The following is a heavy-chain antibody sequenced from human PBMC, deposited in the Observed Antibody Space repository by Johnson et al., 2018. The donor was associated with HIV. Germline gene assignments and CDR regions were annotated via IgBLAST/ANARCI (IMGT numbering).Heavy chain of an antibody. Sequence: QLVESGGGLVQPGRSLRLSCAASGFTFDDYAMHWVRQVPGKGLEWVSGISWNSGSIGYADSVKGRFTISRDNAKNSLYLQMNSLRAEDTALYYCAKIKGSGWYLGGAFDIWGQGTMVTVSS. D-gene: IGHD6-13*01. CDR3: AKIKGSGWYLGGAFDI. CDR2: ISWNSGSI. CDR1: GFTFDDYA. J-gene: IGHJ3*02. V-gene: IGHV3-9*01.